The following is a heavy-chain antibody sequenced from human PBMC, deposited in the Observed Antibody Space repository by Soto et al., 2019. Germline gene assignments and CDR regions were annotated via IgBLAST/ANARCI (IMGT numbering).Heavy chain of an antibody. CDR3: ARATIRYGSGSAFDY. D-gene: IGHD3-10*01. Sequence: PSETLSLTCAVYGGSFSGYYWSWIRQPPGKGLEWIGEINHSGSTNYNPSLKSRVTISVDTSKNQFSLKLSSVTAADTAVYYCARATIRYGSGSAFDYWGQGTLVTVSS. CDR1: GGSFSGYY. CDR2: INHSGST. J-gene: IGHJ4*02. V-gene: IGHV4-34*01.